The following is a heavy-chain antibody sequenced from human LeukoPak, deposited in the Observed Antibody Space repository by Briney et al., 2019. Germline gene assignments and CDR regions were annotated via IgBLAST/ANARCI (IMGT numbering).Heavy chain of an antibody. CDR3: TTRSGDFWSGFVN. D-gene: IGHD3-3*01. V-gene: IGHV1-24*01. CDR2: FDPEEAKM. Sequence: ASVMVSCKFSGDSLSELSIQWVRQAPGKGLECMGGFDPEEAKMVYAQNFQGRVTMTEDTSTQTAYMELSGLTSDDTAVYYCTTRSGDFWSGFVNWGQGTLVTVSS. J-gene: IGHJ4*02. CDR1: GDSLSELS.